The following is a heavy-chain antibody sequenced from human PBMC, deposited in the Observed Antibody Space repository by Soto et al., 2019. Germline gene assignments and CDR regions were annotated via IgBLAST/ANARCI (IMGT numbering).Heavy chain of an antibody. D-gene: IGHD2-15*01. CDR2: IYYNGRT. V-gene: IGHV4-61*01. CDR3: ARDVSGPSDY. Sequence: QVRLQVSGPGLVKPSETPSLTCTVSGGSITSGPYYWSWIRQPPGKGLEWLGCIYYNGRTNYNPSLKSRLTLSVDTSKNQFSLKVDSVTAADTAVYYGARDVSGPSDYWGQGTLVTVSS. CDR1: GGSITSGPYY. J-gene: IGHJ4*02.